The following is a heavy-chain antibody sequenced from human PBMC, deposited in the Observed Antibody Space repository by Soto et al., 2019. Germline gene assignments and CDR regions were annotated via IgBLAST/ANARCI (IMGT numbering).Heavy chain of an antibody. CDR2: IYPGDSHT. V-gene: IGHV5-51*01. J-gene: IGHJ3*02. CDR3: AARWEFNAFDI. CDR1: GYSFTSYW. Sequence: GESLKISCKGSGYSFTSYWIAWVRQMPGKGLEWMGIIYPGDSHTRYSPSFQGQVTIYADKSISTAYLQWSSLEASDTAMYYCAARWEFNAFDIWGQGTMVTVSS. D-gene: IGHD1-26*01.